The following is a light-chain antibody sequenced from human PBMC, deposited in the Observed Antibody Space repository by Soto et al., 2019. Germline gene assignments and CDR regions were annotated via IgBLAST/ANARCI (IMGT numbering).Light chain of an antibody. Sequence: EIVLTQSPGTLSLSPGESATLPCRASQSVSSSYLAWYQQKPGQAPRLLIHGASSRATGIPDRFSGGGSGTDFTLTISGLEPEDFAVYYCQHYGSSPSMYTFGQGTKLEIK. CDR1: QSVSSSY. CDR2: GAS. J-gene: IGKJ2*01. CDR3: QHYGSSPSMYT. V-gene: IGKV3-20*01.